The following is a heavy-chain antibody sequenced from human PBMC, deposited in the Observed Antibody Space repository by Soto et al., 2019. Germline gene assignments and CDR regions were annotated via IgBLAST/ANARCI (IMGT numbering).Heavy chain of an antibody. J-gene: IGHJ3*02. V-gene: IGHV3-33*01. Sequence: QVQLVESGGGVVQPGRSLRLSCAASGFTFSSYGMHWVRQAPGKGLEWVAVIWYDGSNKYYADSVKGRFTISRDNSKTTLYLQMNSLRAEDTAVYYCARVGLPYSSSRTHAFDIWGQGTMVTVSS. CDR2: IWYDGSNK. D-gene: IGHD6-13*01. CDR1: GFTFSSYG. CDR3: ARVGLPYSSSRTHAFDI.